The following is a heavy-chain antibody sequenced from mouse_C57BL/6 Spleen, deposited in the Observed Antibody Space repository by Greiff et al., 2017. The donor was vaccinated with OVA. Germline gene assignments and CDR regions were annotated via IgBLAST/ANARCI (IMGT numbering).Heavy chain of an antibody. Sequence: QVQLQQPGAELVKPGASVKLSCKASGYTFTSYWMQWVKQRPGQGLEWIGEIDPSDSYTNYNQKFKGKATLTVDTSSSTAYMQLSSLTSEDSAVXYCARQKRMGHGWYSAVCGTGATVTASS. J-gene: IGHJ1*03. V-gene: IGHV1-50*01. CDR3: ARQKRMGHGWYSAV. CDR2: IDPSDSYT. CDR1: GYTFTSYW. D-gene: IGHD3-3*01.